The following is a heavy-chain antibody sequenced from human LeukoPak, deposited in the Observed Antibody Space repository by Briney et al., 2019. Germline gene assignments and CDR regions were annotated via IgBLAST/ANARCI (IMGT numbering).Heavy chain of an antibody. CDR3: ARIVGATLIH. CDR1: GFTSSSYN. Sequence: GGSLRLSCAASGFTSSSYNMNWVRQAPGKGLEWVANIKQDGSEKYYVDSVKGRFTISRDNAKNSLYLQMNSLRAEDTAVYYCARIVGATLIHWGQGTLVTVSS. J-gene: IGHJ4*02. D-gene: IGHD1-26*01. CDR2: IKQDGSEK. V-gene: IGHV3-7*01.